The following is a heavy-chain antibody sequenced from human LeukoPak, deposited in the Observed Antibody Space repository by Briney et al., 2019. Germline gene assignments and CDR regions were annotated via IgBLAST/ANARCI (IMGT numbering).Heavy chain of an antibody. D-gene: IGHD3-22*01. J-gene: IGHJ3*02. V-gene: IGHV3-30-3*01. CDR1: GFTFSSSA. CDR3: AKDTTYYYDSSGYSTDAFDI. Sequence: PEGSLRLSCAASGFTFSSSAMHWVRQAPGKGLEWVAVISYDGSNTYYADSVKGRFTIARDNSKNTMYLQMNSLRVEDTAVYYCAKDTTYYYDSSGYSTDAFDIWGQGTMVTVSS. CDR2: ISYDGSNT.